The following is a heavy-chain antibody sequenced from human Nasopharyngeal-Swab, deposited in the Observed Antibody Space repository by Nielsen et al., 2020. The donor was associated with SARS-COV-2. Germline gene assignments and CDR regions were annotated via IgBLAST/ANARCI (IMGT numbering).Heavy chain of an antibody. D-gene: IGHD6-13*01. CDR1: GFTFSSYA. V-gene: IGHV3-48*04. Sequence: GGSLRLSCAASGFTFSSYAMSWVRQAPGKGLEWVSYISSSGSTIYYADSVKGRFTISRDNAKNSLYLQMNSLRAEDTAVYYCARNLAAAHQYYFDYWGQGTLVTVSS. CDR3: ARNLAAAHQYYFDY. J-gene: IGHJ4*02. CDR2: ISSSGSTI.